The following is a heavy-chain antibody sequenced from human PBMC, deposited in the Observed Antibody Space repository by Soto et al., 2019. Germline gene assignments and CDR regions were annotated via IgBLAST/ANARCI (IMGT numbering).Heavy chain of an antibody. Sequence: QVQLVESGGGVVQPGRSLRLSCAASGFTFGAYSMHWVRQPPGKGLEWVAVISYDGKNERYTDPVKGRFTVSRDNSKSTMYLQMNSLRSEEPAVYYCARDGYSGRSEGFDIWGQGTMVTVSS. V-gene: IGHV3-30*04. J-gene: IGHJ3*02. CDR1: GFTFGAYS. CDR2: ISYDGKNE. CDR3: ARDGYSGRSEGFDI. D-gene: IGHD1-26*01.